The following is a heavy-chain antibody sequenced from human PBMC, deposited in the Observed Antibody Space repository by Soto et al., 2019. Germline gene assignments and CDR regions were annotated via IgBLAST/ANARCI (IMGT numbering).Heavy chain of an antibody. CDR3: ARGRYCLTGRCFPNWFDS. CDR1: GDSISNLDYF. D-gene: IGHD7-27*01. Sequence: PSETLSLTCSVSGDSISNLDYFWAWIRQPPGQALEYIGYIYKSATTYYNPSFESRVAISVDTSKRQFSLNVTSETAADTAVYFCARGRYCLTGRCFPNWFDSWGQGALVTVSS. CDR2: IYKSATT. J-gene: IGHJ5*01. V-gene: IGHV4-30-4*01.